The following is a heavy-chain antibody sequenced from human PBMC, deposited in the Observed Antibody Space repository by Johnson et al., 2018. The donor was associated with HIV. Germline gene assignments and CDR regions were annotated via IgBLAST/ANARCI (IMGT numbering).Heavy chain of an antibody. J-gene: IGHJ3*02. D-gene: IGHD1-26*01. V-gene: IGHV3-72*01. CDR3: AKERSGSFSGGFDI. CDR2: TRNKANSYTT. Sequence: VQLVESGGGVVQPGESLRLSCAASGFTFANYGMHWVRQAPGKGLEWVGRTRNKANSYTTEYAASVKGRFTISRDDSKNSLYLQMNSLRAEDTAVYYCAKERSGSFSGGFDIWGQGTMVTVSS. CDR1: GFTFANYG.